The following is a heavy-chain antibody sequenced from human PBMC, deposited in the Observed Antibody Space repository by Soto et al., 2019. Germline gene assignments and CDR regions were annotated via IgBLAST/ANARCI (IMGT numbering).Heavy chain of an antibody. CDR2: ISYDGSNK. Sequence: GGSLRLSCAASGCTFSSYGMHWVRQAPGKGLEWVAVISYDGSNKYYADSVKGRFTISRDNSKNTLYLQMNSLRAEDTAVYYCAKARGLYLDYWGQGTMVTVSS. J-gene: IGHJ4*02. CDR3: AKARGLYLDY. CDR1: GCTFSSYG. V-gene: IGHV3-30*18.